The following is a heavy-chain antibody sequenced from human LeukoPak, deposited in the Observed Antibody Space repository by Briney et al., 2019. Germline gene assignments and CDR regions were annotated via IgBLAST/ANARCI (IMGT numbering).Heavy chain of an antibody. Sequence: SETLSLTCAVYGGSFSGYYWSWIRQPPGKGLEWIGYIYYSGSTNYNPSLKSRVTISVDTSKNQFSLKLSSVTAADTAVYYCAREVRFLEWFPVGYYSMDVWGQGTTVTVSS. CDR1: GGSFSGYY. V-gene: IGHV4-59*01. D-gene: IGHD3-3*01. CDR2: IYYSGST. CDR3: AREVRFLEWFPVGYYSMDV. J-gene: IGHJ6*02.